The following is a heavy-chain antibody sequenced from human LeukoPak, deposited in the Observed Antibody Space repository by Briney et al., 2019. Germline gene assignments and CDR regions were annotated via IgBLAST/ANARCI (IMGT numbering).Heavy chain of an antibody. CDR1: GGSISSGGYY. CDR3: ARLGLGPRSSGDNP. Sequence: MTSQTLSLTCTVSGGSISSGGYYWSWIRQHPGKGLEWIGYIYYSGSTYYNPSLKSRVTISVDTSKNQFSLKLSSVTAADTAVYYCARLGLGPRSSGDNPWGQGTLVTVSS. J-gene: IGHJ5*02. D-gene: IGHD3-10*01. V-gene: IGHV4-31*03. CDR2: IYYSGST.